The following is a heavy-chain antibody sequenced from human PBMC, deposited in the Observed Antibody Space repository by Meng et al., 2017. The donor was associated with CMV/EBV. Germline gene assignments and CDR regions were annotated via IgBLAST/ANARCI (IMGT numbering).Heavy chain of an antibody. J-gene: IGHJ6*02. CDR2: IRYDGSNK. V-gene: IGHV3-30*02. Sequence: GESLKISCAASGFTFSSYGMHWVRQAPGKGLEWVAFIRYDGSNKYYADSVKGRFTISRDNSKNTLYLQMNSLRAEDTAVYYCARDEYDFWSGKNWRWDYYYYGMDVWGQGTTVTVSS. CDR3: ARDEYDFWSGKNWRWDYYYYGMDV. D-gene: IGHD3-3*01. CDR1: GFTFSSYG.